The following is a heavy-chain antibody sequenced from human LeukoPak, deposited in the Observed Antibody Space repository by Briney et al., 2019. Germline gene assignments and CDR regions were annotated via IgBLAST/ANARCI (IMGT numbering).Heavy chain of an antibody. CDR3: AKGGEWLVASAYYYYYMDV. Sequence: PGGSLRLSCAASGFTFSSYDMSWVRQAPGKGLEWVSAISGSGGTTYYVDSVKGRFTISRDNSKNTLYLQMNSLRAEDTAVYYCAKGGEWLVASAYYYYYMDVWGKGTTVTISS. D-gene: IGHD6-19*01. J-gene: IGHJ6*03. V-gene: IGHV3-23*01. CDR2: ISGSGGTT. CDR1: GFTFSSYD.